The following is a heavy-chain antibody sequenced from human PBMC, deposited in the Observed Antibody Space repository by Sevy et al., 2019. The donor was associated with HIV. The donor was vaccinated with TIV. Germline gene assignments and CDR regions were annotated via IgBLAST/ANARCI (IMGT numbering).Heavy chain of an antibody. CDR1: GYTFTSYG. CDR2: ISAYNGNT. CDR3: ARGKEKITMVRGVILSDAFDI. D-gene: IGHD3-10*01. Sequence: ASVKVSCKASGYTFTSYGISWVRQAPGQGLEWMGWISAYNGNTNYAQKLQGRVTMTTDTSTSTAYMELRSLRSDDTAVYYCARGKEKITMVRGVILSDAFDIWGQGTMVTVSS. J-gene: IGHJ3*02. V-gene: IGHV1-18*01.